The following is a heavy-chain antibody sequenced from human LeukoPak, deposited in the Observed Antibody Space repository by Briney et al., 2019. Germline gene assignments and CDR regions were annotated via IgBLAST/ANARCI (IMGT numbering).Heavy chain of an antibody. CDR3: ARDRPYSGSYSLLYYYYGMDV. V-gene: IGHV3-33*01. CDR2: IWYDGSNK. Sequence: GGSLRLSCAASGFTFSSYGMHWVRQAPGKGLEWVAVIWYDGSNKYYADSVKGRFTISRDNSKNTLYLQVNSLRAEDTAVYYCARDRPYSGSYSLLYYYYGMDVWGQGTTVTVSS. J-gene: IGHJ6*02. D-gene: IGHD1-26*01. CDR1: GFTFSSYG.